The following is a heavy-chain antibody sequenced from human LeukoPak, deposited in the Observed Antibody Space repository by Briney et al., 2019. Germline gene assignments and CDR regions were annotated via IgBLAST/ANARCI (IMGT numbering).Heavy chain of an antibody. CDR1: GGTFSSYA. Sequence: RWASVKVSCKASGGTFSSYAISWVRQASGQGLEWMGGIIPIFGTANYAQKFQGRVTITTDESTSTAYMELSSLRSEDTAVYYCARVSIAAAGTLDYWGQGTLVTVSS. D-gene: IGHD6-13*01. V-gene: IGHV1-69*05. CDR2: IIPIFGTA. J-gene: IGHJ4*02. CDR3: ARVSIAAAGTLDY.